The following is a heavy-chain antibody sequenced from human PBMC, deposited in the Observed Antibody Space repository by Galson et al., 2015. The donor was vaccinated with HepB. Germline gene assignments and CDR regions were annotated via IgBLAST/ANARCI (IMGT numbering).Heavy chain of an antibody. CDR3: AKLCDGDGNYPPDS. D-gene: IGHD2-21*02. J-gene: IGHJ4*02. CDR2: INKDGYNT. CDR1: GLSFSNYS. V-gene: IGHV3-74*01. Sequence: SLRLSCAASGLSFSNYSMHWVRQTPGKGLGWVASINKDGYNTNYADSVKGRFTISRDNAKDTLYLQVDSLRVEDTAVYYCAKLCDGDGNYPPDSWGQGTLVTVSS.